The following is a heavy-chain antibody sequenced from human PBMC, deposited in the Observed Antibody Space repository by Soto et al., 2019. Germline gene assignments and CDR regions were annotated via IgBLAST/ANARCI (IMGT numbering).Heavy chain of an antibody. CDR3: AKDSLPGIAAAGTVY. J-gene: IGHJ4*02. D-gene: IGHD6-13*01. V-gene: IGHV3-23*01. CDR1: GFSFSNYA. Sequence: EVQLLESGGGLVQPGGSLRLSCAASGFSFSNYAMSWVRQAPGKGLEWVSSISGSSDYTDYTESVKGRFTISRDNSKNTLYLQMNSLTVDDTALYYCAKDSLPGIAAAGTVYWGQGTLVTVSS. CDR2: ISGSSDYT.